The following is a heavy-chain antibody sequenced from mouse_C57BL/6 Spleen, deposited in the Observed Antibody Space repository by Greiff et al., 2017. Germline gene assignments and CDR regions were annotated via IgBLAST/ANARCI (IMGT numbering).Heavy chain of an antibody. CDR1: GYSITSDY. CDR3: AKKGGITTVDWYFDV. D-gene: IGHD1-1*01. CDR2: ISYSGST. V-gene: IGHV3-8*01. J-gene: IGHJ1*03. Sequence: EVQLQQSGPGLAKPSQTLSLTCSVTGYSITSDYWNWIRKFPGNKLEYMGYISYSGSTYYNPSLKSRISITRDTSKNQYYLQLNSVTTEDTATYYCAKKGGITTVDWYFDVWGTGTTVTVSS.